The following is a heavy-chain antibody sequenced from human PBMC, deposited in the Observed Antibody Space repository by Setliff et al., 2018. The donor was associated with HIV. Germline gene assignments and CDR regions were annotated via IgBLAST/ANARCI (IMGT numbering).Heavy chain of an antibody. CDR3: ARHLEYRGAYYYYYMDV. CDR2: INHSGST. Sequence: SETLSLTCAVYGGSFSGYYWSWIRQPPGKGLEWIGEINHSGSTYYNPSPKRRVTISVDTSKNQVSLKLSAVTAADTAVYYCARHLEYRGAYYYYYMDVWGKGTTVTVSS. CDR1: GGSFSGYY. V-gene: IGHV4-34*01. D-gene: IGHD2-2*02. J-gene: IGHJ6*03.